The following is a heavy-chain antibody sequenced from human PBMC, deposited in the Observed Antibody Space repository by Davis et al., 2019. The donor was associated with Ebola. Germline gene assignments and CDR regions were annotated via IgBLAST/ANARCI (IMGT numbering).Heavy chain of an antibody. J-gene: IGHJ4*02. V-gene: IGHV3-30*18. Sequence: GESLKISCAASGFTFSSYGMHWVRQAPGKGLEWVAVISYDGSNKYYADSVKSRFTISRDNSKNTLYLQMNSLRAEDTAVYYCAKDFVQYPSDDYWGQGTLVTVSS. CDR3: AKDFVQYPSDDY. CDR1: GFTFSSYG. CDR2: ISYDGSNK. D-gene: IGHD1-1*01.